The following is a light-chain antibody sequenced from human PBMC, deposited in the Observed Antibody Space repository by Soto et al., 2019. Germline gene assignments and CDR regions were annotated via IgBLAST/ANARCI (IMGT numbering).Light chain of an antibody. J-gene: IGLJ1*01. V-gene: IGLV2-8*01. CDR2: EVT. Sequence: QSVLTQPPSASGSPGRSVTISCTGASSDVGGYNFVSWYQQHPGKAPKLLIYEVTKRPSGVPDRFSGSRSGNTASLTVSGLQAEDEADYYCSSYAGSNNIFFGNGTKVTVX. CDR3: SSYAGSNNIF. CDR1: SSDVGGYNF.